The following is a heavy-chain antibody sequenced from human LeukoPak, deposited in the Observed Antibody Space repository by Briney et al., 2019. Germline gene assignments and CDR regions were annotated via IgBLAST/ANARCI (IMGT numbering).Heavy chain of an antibody. V-gene: IGHV3-33*01. CDR2: IWYDGSNK. J-gene: IGHJ4*02. CDR1: GFTFSSYG. Sequence: GSLRLSCAASGFTFSSYGMHWVRQAPGKGLEWVAVIWYDGSNKYYADSVKGRFTISRDNSKNTLYLQMNSLRAEDTAVYYCARDVTLRYIDWYLDYWGQGTLVTVSS. CDR3: ARDVTLRYIDWYLDY. D-gene: IGHD3-9*01.